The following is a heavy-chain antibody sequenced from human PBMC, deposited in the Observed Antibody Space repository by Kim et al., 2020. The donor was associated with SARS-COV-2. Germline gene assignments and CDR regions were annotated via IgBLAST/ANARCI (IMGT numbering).Heavy chain of an antibody. CDR2: INGDGSSP. J-gene: IGHJ6*01. CDR1: GFTFSSYW. V-gene: IGHV3-74*01. CDR3: ARGRPDHYDGGGYF. D-gene: IGHD3-22*01. Sequence: GGSLRLSCVASGFTFSSYWMHWVRQAPGKGLVWVSRINGDGSSPTYADSMKGRFTISRDNAKNTVYLQMNGLRAEDAALYYCARGRPDHYDGGGYFWG.